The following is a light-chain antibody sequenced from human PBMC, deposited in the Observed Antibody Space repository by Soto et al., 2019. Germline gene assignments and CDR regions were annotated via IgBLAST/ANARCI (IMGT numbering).Light chain of an antibody. Sequence: DIQMTQSPSTLSASVGYRVTITSRASQSISSYLNWYQQKPGKATKLMIYAASSLQSGVPSRFSGSGSGTDFTLTISSMQPEDFANYYCQQSYSTPLLTFGGGTKVDIK. CDR1: QSISSY. CDR3: QQSYSTPLLT. CDR2: AAS. V-gene: IGKV1-39*01. J-gene: IGKJ4*01.